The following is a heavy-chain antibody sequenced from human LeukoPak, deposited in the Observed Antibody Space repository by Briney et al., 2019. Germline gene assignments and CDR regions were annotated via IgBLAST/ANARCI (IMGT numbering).Heavy chain of an antibody. V-gene: IGHV3-30-3*01. Sequence: GGSLRLSCEASGFTFCSYAMHWVRQAPGKGLEWVAVISYDGSNKYYADSVKGRVTISRDNAKNSLYLQMNSLRAEDTAVYYCARDKSGVVKVIVATHLDYWGQGTLVTVSS. CDR1: GFTFCSYA. D-gene: IGHD2-15*01. CDR2: ISYDGSNK. CDR3: ARDKSGVVKVIVATHLDY. J-gene: IGHJ4*02.